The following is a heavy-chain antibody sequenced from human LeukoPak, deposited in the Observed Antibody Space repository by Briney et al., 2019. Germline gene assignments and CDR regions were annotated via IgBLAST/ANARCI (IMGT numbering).Heavy chain of an antibody. V-gene: IGHV4-38-2*02. D-gene: IGHD6-13*01. Sequence: SETLSLTCTVSGYSISSGYYWGWIRQPPGKGLEWIGSIYHSGSTYYNPSLKSRVTISVDTSKNQFSLKLSSVTAADTAVYYCAREGYGHYFDYWGQGTLVTVSS. J-gene: IGHJ4*02. CDR2: IYHSGST. CDR3: AREGYGHYFDY. CDR1: GYSISSGYY.